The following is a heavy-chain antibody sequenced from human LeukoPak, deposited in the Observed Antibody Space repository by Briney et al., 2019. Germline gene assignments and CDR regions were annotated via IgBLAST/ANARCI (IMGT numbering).Heavy chain of an antibody. CDR2: IKQDGSKK. CDR3: ARATTRLVAATPYYYYAMDV. V-gene: IGHV3-7*03. Sequence: GGSLRLSCVASGFPFSSCWMTWVRQAPGKGLEWVANIKQDGSKKSYVDSVKGRFTISRDNAKNSLYLQMNSLRAEDTAVFYCARATTRLVAATPYYYYAMDVWGQGTTVTVSS. CDR1: GFPFSSCW. D-gene: IGHD2-15*01. J-gene: IGHJ6*02.